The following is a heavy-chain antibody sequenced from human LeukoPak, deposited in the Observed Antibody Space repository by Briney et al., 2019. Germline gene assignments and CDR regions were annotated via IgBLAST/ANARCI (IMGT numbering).Heavy chain of an antibody. J-gene: IGHJ4*02. CDR3: AAGGYSYGYLAAS. D-gene: IGHD5-18*01. CDR1: GGSISSYY. V-gene: IGHV4-4*07. CDR2: IDTSGST. Sequence: SEALSLTCTVSGGSISSYYWSWIRQPAGKGLEGSGRIDTSGSTNDNPSLKRRVTMSADTSKNQFALKLSSVTAADTAVYYCAAGGYSYGYLAASWGQGTLVTVSS.